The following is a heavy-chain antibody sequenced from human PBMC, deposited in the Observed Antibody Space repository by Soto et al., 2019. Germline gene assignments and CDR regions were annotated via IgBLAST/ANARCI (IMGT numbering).Heavy chain of an antibody. D-gene: IGHD1-26*01. Sequence: GASVKVSCKTSGYTFTGYYIHWVRQAPEQGPEWMGEISPDSGATRYAQKFRGRVTMTRDTSITTVYMELNNLSPDDTAVYYCGRGRSGQIVVFYWGQGTPVTVSS. CDR3: GRGRSGQIVVFY. CDR2: ISPDSGAT. J-gene: IGHJ4*02. V-gene: IGHV1-2*02. CDR1: GYTFTGYY.